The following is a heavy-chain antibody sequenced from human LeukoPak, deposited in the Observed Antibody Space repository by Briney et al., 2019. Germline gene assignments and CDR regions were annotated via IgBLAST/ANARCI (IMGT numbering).Heavy chain of an antibody. CDR1: GGSISSANYY. J-gene: IGHJ5*02. CDR3: ARETLTTSRWLGP. Sequence: PSQTLSLTCTVSGGSISSANYYWSWIRQPPGKGLEWIGYIYYSGSTYYNPSLKSRVTISVDTSKNQFSLKPSSVTAADTAGYYCARETLTTSRWLGPGGQGTLVTVSS. CDR2: IYYSGST. D-gene: IGHD4-17*01. V-gene: IGHV4-30-4*01.